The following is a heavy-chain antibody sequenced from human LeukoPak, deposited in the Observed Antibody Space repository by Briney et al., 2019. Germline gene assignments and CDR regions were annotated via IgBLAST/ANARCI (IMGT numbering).Heavy chain of an antibody. Sequence: SETLSLTCTVSGGSISSYYWSWIRQPPGKGLEWIGYIYYGGSTNYNPSLKSRVTISVDTSKNQFSLKLSSVTAADTAVYYCARGRRITGTTPHLPPIDYWGQGTLVTVSS. D-gene: IGHD1-7*01. CDR2: IYYGGST. V-gene: IGHV4-59*01. CDR1: GGSISSYY. J-gene: IGHJ4*02. CDR3: ARGRRITGTTPHLPPIDY.